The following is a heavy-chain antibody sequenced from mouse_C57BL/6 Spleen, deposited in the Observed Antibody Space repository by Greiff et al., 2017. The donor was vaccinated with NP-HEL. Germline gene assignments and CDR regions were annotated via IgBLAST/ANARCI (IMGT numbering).Heavy chain of an antibody. CDR2: ISYDGSN. J-gene: IGHJ2*01. Sequence: VQLKESGPGLVKPSQSLSLTCSVTGYSITSGYYWNWIRQFPGNKLEWMGYISYDGSNNYNPSLKNRISITRDTSKNQFFLKLNSVTTEDTATYYCARVGNWDDYWGQGTTLTVSS. CDR3: ARVGNWDDY. V-gene: IGHV3-6*01. CDR1: GYSITSGYY. D-gene: IGHD4-1*01.